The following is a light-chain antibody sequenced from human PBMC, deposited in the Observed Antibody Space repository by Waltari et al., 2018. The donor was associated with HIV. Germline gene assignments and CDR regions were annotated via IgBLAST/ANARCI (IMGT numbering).Light chain of an antibody. CDR1: NIGYKS. V-gene: IGLV3-9*02. CDR3: QVWDTSTV. Sequence: SYELTQPLLVSVALGQTARITCGGKNIGYKSVHWYQQKTGQAPVLVIYSDKYRPSGIPERFSGSKSRNSATLTITGAQAGDEADYYCQVWDTSTVFGGGTKLTVL. J-gene: IGLJ2*01. CDR2: SDK.